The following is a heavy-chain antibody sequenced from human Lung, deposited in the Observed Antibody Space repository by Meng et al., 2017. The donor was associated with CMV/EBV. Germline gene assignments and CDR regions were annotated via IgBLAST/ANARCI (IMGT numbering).Heavy chain of an antibody. Sequence: QWPPQDSGPVMVKPSQPLSLTCTASGGSISSGDYYWSWIRQPPGKGLERIGYIYYTGSTYYNPSLKSRVIISVDTSKNQFSLKLNSVTAADTAVYYCARVGGCSGGGCYHRLFDYWGQGTLVTVSS. V-gene: IGHV4-30-4*01. CDR3: ARVGGCSGGGCYHRLFDY. J-gene: IGHJ4*02. CDR2: IYYTGST. CDR1: GGSISSGDYY. D-gene: IGHD2-15*01.